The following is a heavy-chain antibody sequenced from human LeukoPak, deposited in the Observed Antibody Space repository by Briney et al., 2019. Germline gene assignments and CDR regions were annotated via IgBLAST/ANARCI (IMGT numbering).Heavy chain of an antibody. J-gene: IGHJ4*02. CDR2: IGSNTDT. CDR3: AKKCSTLPGNYFDY. Sequence: GGSLRLSCAASGFTFSSYAMTWVRLAPGKGLEWVSTIGSNTDTFYADSVKGRFTISRDNSKNTLYLQMNSLRAEDTAVYYCAKKCSTLPGNYFDYWGQGTLITVSS. CDR1: GFTFSSYA. V-gene: IGHV3-23*01. D-gene: IGHD6-13*01.